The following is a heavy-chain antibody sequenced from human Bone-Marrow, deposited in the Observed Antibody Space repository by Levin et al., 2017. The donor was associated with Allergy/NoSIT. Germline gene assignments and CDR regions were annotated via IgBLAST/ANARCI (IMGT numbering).Heavy chain of an antibody. V-gene: IGHV3-74*01. CDR3: ARAGRNYYNYMDV. Sequence: GESLKISCAASGFSFSIHWIHWVRQAPGKGLVWVSRINSDGSSTAYADSVKGRFTISRDNAKNTLDLQMNSLRAEDTAVYYCARAGRNYYNYMDVWGKGTTVTVSS. J-gene: IGHJ6*03. CDR2: INSDGSST. CDR1: GFSFSIHW. D-gene: IGHD1-26*01.